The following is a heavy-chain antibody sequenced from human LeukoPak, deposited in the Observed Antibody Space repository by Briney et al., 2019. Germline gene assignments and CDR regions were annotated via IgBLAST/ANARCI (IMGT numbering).Heavy chain of an antibody. CDR1: GFTFSSYA. J-gene: IGHJ4*02. CDR3: ARVRHDYGNFDY. D-gene: IGHD4-17*01. Sequence: QTGGSLRLSCAASGFTFSSYAMHGVRQAPGKGLEGVAVISYDGSNKYYADSVKGRFTISRDNSKNTLYLQMNSLRAEDSAVYYCARVRHDYGNFDYWGQGTLVTVSS. V-gene: IGHV3-30-3*01. CDR2: ISYDGSNK.